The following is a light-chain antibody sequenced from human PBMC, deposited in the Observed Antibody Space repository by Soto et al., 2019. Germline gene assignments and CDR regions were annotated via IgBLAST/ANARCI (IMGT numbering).Light chain of an antibody. CDR3: QQYGSSPRFT. J-gene: IGKJ3*01. CDR2: GAS. CDR1: QSVSSSY. V-gene: IGKV3-20*01. Sequence: EIVLTQSPGTLSLSPGERATLSCRASQSVSSSYLAWYQQKPGQAPRLLIYGASSRATGIPDRFSGSGSATDFTLTISRLEAEDFAVYYCQQYGSSPRFTFGPGTKVDIK.